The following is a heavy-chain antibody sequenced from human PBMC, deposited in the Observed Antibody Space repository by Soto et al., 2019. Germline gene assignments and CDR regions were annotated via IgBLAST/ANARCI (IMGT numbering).Heavy chain of an antibody. CDR3: ARGGKHYYYGMDV. Sequence: ASVKVSCKASGYTFTSYYMHWVRQAPGQGLEWMGIINPSGGSTSYAQKFQGRVTMTRNTSISTAYMELSSLRSEDTAVYYCARGGKHYYYGMDVWGQGTTVTVSS. CDR2: INPSGGST. J-gene: IGHJ6*02. V-gene: IGHV1-46*01. D-gene: IGHD3-16*01. CDR1: GYTFTSYY.